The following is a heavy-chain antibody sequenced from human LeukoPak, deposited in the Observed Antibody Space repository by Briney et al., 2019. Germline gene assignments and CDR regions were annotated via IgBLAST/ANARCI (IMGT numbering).Heavy chain of an antibody. Sequence: KPSETLSLTCTVSGGSISTYYWSWIRQPAGKGLEWIGRIYSSGSTNYNPSLESRVTMSVDTSQNQFSLKLSPVTAADTAVYYCVRESLVVFPYWFDPWGQGTLVTVSS. J-gene: IGHJ5*02. CDR2: IYSSGST. V-gene: IGHV4-4*07. CDR3: VRESLVVFPYWFDP. D-gene: IGHD2-2*01. CDR1: GGSISTYY.